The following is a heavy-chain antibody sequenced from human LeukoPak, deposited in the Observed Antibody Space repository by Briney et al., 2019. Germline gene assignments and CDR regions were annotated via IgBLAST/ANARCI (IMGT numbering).Heavy chain of an antibody. CDR1: GFTFSSYE. D-gene: IGHD5-18*01. V-gene: IGHV3-21*05. Sequence: GGSLRLSCAASGFTFSSYEMNWVRQAPGKGLEWVSYISSSSSYIYYADSVKGRFTISRDNAKNSLYLQMNSLRAEDTAVYYCARDRRGYSYGSIDYWGQGTLVTVSS. J-gene: IGHJ4*02. CDR2: ISSSSSYI. CDR3: ARDRRGYSYGSIDY.